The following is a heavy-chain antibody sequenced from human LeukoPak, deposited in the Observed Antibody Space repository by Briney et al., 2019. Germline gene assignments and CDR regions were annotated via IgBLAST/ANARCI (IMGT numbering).Heavy chain of an antibody. D-gene: IGHD3/OR15-3a*01. CDR2: ISPSGST. J-gene: IGHJ4*02. Sequence: GGSLRLSCVASGFTFSSYTMNWVRQAPGKGLEWLSSISPSGSTSYAASVKGRFTISRDNAKNSVFLQMSSLRAEDTAVYCCARDVVSLDWLLHMGYLDFWGQGALVTVSS. CDR3: ARDVVSLDWLLHMGYLDF. V-gene: IGHV3-69-1*01. CDR1: GFTFSSYT.